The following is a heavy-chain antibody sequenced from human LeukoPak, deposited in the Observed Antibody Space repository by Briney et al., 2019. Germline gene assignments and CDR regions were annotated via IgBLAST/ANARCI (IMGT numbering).Heavy chain of an antibody. CDR3: ARLYDSNRDHSGYGY. CDR1: GFTFSSYW. V-gene: IGHV3-7*02. CDR2: IKQDGSEK. Sequence: GGSLRLSCAASGFTFSSYWMSWVRQAPGKGLEWVANIKQDGSEKYYVDSVKGRFTISRDNAKNSLYLQMNSLRAEDTAVYYCARLYDSNRDHSGYGYWGRGTLVTVSS. D-gene: IGHD5-12*01. J-gene: IGHJ4*02.